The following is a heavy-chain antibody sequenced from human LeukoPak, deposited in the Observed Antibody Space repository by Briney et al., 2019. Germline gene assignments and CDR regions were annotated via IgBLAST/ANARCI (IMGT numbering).Heavy chain of an antibody. Sequence: GGSLRLSCAASGFTFSSYGMHWVRQAPGKGLEWEAVISYDGSNKYYADSVKGRFTISRDNSKNTLYLQMNSLRAEDTAVYYCAKSEFRLPGNYFDYWGQGTLVTVSS. V-gene: IGHV3-30*18. CDR2: ISYDGSNK. CDR1: GFTFSSYG. D-gene: IGHD3-10*01. CDR3: AKSEFRLPGNYFDY. J-gene: IGHJ4*02.